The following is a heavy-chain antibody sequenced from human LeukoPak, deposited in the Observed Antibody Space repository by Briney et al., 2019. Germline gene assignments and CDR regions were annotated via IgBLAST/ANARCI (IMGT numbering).Heavy chain of an antibody. D-gene: IGHD3/OR15-3a*01. CDR2: INPNSGAT. CDR3: ARDASNVNPAWTAY. V-gene: IGHV1-2*02. CDR1: RYTFTGYY. Sequence: GASVKVSCKASRYTFTGYYMEWVRQAPGQGLEWMGWINPNSGATNYAPKFQGRVTMTRDTSIKTAYMELSRLRSDDTAVYYCARDASNVNPAWTAYWGQGTLVIVSS. J-gene: IGHJ4*02.